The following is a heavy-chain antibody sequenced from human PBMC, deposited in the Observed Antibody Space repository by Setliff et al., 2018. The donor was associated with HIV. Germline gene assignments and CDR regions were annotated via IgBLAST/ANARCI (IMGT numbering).Heavy chain of an antibody. V-gene: IGHV5-51*01. CDR2: IYPGDSET. Sequence: GESLKISCKGSGYTFTTYWIGWVRQMPGKGLEWMGIIYPGDSETRYSLSFQGQVTISADKSISTAYLQWSSLKAPDTALYYCARSGKAVGSAGLGTFDIWGQGTMVTVSS. J-gene: IGHJ3*02. CDR1: GYTFTTYW. D-gene: IGHD6-19*01. CDR3: ARSGKAVGSAGLGTFDI.